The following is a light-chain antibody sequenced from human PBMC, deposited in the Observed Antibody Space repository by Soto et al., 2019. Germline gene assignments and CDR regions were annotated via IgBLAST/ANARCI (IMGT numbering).Light chain of an antibody. J-gene: IGKJ1*01. CDR1: QSISTW. V-gene: IGKV1-5*03. CDR3: QQYNAYPWT. CDR2: KAS. Sequence: DIQMTQSPSTLSASLGDRVTITFRASQSISTWLAWYQQKPGRAPKLLIYKASSLQSDVPSGFSGSGSGTEFTLTISSLQPDDYATYYCQQYNAYPWTFGQGTKVDIK.